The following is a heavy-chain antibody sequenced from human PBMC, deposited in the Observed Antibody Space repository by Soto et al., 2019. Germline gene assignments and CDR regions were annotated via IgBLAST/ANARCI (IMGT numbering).Heavy chain of an antibody. CDR2: MNPNSGNT. CDR3: ARERVLGYCSGGSCSDYYYGMDV. Sequence: QVQLVQSGAEVKKPGASVKVSCKASGYTFTSYDINWVRQATGQGLEWMGWMNPNSGNTGYAQKFQGRVTRTRNTSISTAYMELSSLRSEDTAVYYCARERVLGYCSGGSCSDYYYGMDVWGQGTTVTVSS. V-gene: IGHV1-8*01. J-gene: IGHJ6*02. CDR1: GYTFTSYD. D-gene: IGHD2-15*01.